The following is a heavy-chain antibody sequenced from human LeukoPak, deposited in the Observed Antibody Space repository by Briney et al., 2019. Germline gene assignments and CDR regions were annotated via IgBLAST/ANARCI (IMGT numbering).Heavy chain of an antibody. V-gene: IGHV4-61*02. CDR1: GGSISSGGYY. D-gene: IGHD6-19*01. CDR3: ARRSSGWYFGYYFDY. J-gene: IGHJ4*02. Sequence: SETLCLTCTVSGGSISSGGYYWSWIRQPAGKGLEWIGRIYTSGSTNYNPSLKSRVTISVDTSKNQFSLKLSSVTAADTAVYYCARRSSGWYFGYYFDYWGQGTLVTVSS. CDR2: IYTSGST.